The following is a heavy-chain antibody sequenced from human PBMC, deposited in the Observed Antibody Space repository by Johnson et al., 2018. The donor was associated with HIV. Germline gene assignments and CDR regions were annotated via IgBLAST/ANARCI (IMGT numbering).Heavy chain of an antibody. J-gene: IGHJ3*02. CDR1: GFTFSSYD. V-gene: IGHV3-13*01. Sequence: VQLVESGGGLVQPGGSLRLSCAASGFTFSSYDMHWVRQATGKGLEWVSAIGTAGDTYYPGSVKGRFTISRDSSKNTLYLQMSSLRAEDTAVYYCAKDLRSYGNDAFDIWGQGTMVTVSS. D-gene: IGHD5-18*01. CDR2: IGTAGDT. CDR3: AKDLRSYGNDAFDI.